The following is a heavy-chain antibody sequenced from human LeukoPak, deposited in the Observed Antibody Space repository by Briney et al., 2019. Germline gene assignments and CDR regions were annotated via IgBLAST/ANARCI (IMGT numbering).Heavy chain of an antibody. CDR3: ARWRTARTGFDY. Sequence: SETLSLTCTVSGASITSYYWSWIRQPPGKGLEWIGFFSYSGSANYNPSLKSRVTISVDTSKNQFSLKVISVTAADTAVYYCARWRTARTGFDYWGQGTLVTVSS. D-gene: IGHD3/OR15-3a*01. CDR2: FSYSGSA. CDR1: GASITSYY. V-gene: IGHV4-59*08. J-gene: IGHJ4*02.